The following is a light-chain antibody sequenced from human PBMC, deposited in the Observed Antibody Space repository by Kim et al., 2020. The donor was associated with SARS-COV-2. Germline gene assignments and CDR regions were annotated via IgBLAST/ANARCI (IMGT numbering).Light chain of an antibody. J-gene: IGKJ1*01. CDR2: DAS. CDR1: QNIHTW. Sequence: PSVCDRVTITARASQNIHTWLAWYHQKPGKAPELLIYDASSWESVVPSRFSGSGSGTEFTLTISCLQPDDFATYYCQQYNTGPWTFGQGTKVDIK. CDR3: QQYNTGPWT. V-gene: IGKV1-5*01.